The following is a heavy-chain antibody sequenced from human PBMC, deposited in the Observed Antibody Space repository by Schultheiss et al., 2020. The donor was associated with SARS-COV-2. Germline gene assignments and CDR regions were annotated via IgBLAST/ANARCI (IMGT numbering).Heavy chain of an antibody. Sequence: LSLTCTVSGGSISSSSYYWGWIRQPPGKGLEWVSAISGSGGSTYYQGSVKGRFTISRDNAKNSLYLQMNSLRAEDTAVYYCARDENWNYRPYYYYGMDVWGQGTTVTVSS. CDR2: ISGSGGST. D-gene: IGHD1-7*01. V-gene: IGHV3-11*04. J-gene: IGHJ6*02. CDR1: GGSISSSSYY. CDR3: ARDENWNYRPYYYYGMDV.